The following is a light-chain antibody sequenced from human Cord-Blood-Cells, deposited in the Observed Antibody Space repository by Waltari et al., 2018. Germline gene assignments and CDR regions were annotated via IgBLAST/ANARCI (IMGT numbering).Light chain of an antibody. CDR1: QIVVYSSNNKNA. V-gene: IGKV4-1*01. Sequence: DIVMTQSPASLAVSLGERATIHCKSSQIVVYSSNNKNALAWYQQKPGQPPRRLIYWASTRESGVPARFSGRGYGKDVTLSISSLRAEDDAVYCGEQYYSTPRTFDQGTKVEIK. J-gene: IGKJ1*01. CDR2: WAS. CDR3: EQYYSTPRT.